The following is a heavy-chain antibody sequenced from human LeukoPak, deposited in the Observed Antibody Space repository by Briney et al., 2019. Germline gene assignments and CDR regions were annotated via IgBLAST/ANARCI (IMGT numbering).Heavy chain of an antibody. V-gene: IGHV4-39*07. J-gene: IGHJ5*02. CDR3: ARDQGVVPAAIRYNWFDP. D-gene: IGHD2-2*02. Sequence: SETLSLTCTVSGGSISSSSYYWGWIRQPPGKGLEWIGSIYYSGSTYYNPSLKSRVTISVDTSKNQFSLKLSSVTATDTAVYYCARDQGVVPAAIRYNWFDPWGQGTLVTVSS. CDR2: IYYSGST. CDR1: GGSISSSSYY.